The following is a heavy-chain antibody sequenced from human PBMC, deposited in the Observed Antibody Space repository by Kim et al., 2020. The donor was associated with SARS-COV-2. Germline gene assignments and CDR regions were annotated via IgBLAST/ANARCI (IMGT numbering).Heavy chain of an antibody. V-gene: IGHV3-23*01. CDR2: ISGSSGST. CDR3: AKIFRYDTSGYWEGSFDI. CDR1: GFTFSSYA. Sequence: GGSLRLSCAASGFTFSSYAMSWVRQAPGKGLEWVSTISGSSGSTYYADSVRGRFTISRDNSKNTLYLQMNSLRAEDTAIYYCAKIFRYDTSGYWEGSFDIWGQGTIVTVSS. J-gene: IGHJ3*02. D-gene: IGHD3-22*01.